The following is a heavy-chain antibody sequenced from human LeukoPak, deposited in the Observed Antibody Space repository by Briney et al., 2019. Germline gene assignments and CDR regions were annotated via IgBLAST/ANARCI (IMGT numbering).Heavy chain of an antibody. V-gene: IGHV3-23*01. Sequence: GGSLTLSCVASGFTFNNYAMSWVRQAPGKGLEWVSSISGSGPSTDYTDAVKGRFIISRDKSKNTLHLQMNNLRAEDTALYYCARLPTFYYDSSGYHYDYWGQGTLVTVSS. J-gene: IGHJ4*02. CDR2: ISGSGPST. CDR3: ARLPTFYYDSSGYHYDY. CDR1: GFTFNNYA. D-gene: IGHD3-22*01.